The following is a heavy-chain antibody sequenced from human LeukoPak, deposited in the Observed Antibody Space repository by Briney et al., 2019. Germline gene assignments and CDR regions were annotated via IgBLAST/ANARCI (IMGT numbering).Heavy chain of an antibody. V-gene: IGHV1-18*01. CDR2: ISAYNGNK. Sequence: ASVKVSCKASGYPFTDFGISWVRQAPGQGLEWMGWISAYNGNKNYVQRFQGRVTMTTDTSTSTAYMELTSLRSDDTAMYYCTRDFGVDTTMIFFDYWGQGTLVTVSS. D-gene: IGHD5-18*01. J-gene: IGHJ4*02. CDR1: GYPFTDFG. CDR3: TRDFGVDTTMIFFDY.